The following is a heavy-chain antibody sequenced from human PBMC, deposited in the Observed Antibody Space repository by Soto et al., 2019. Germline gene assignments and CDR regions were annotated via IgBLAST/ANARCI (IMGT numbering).Heavy chain of an antibody. CDR2: IYYSGST. Sequence: SETLSLTCTVSGGSISSGGYYWSWIRQHPGKGLEWIGYIYYSGSTYYNPSLKSRVTISVDTSKNQFSLKLSSVTAADTAAYYCARVLRKDYFDYWGQGTLVTVSS. CDR3: ARVLRKDYFDY. D-gene: IGHD3-16*01. J-gene: IGHJ4*02. V-gene: IGHV4-31*03. CDR1: GGSISSGGYY.